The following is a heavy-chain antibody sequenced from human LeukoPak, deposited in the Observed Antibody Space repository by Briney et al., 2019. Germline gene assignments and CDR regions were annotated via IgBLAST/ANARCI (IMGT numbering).Heavy chain of an antibody. CDR1: GFTFSIYA. Sequence: GGSLRLSCAASGFTFSIYAMNWVRQAPGEGLEWVLSIGGSSTSLYYADSLKGRFTISRDNAKNSLYLQMNSLRAEDTAVYYCARGITYYDILTGSLAGWGQGTLVTVSS. CDR3: ARGITYYDILTGSLAG. V-gene: IGHV3-21*04. CDR2: IGGSSTSL. D-gene: IGHD3-9*01. J-gene: IGHJ4*02.